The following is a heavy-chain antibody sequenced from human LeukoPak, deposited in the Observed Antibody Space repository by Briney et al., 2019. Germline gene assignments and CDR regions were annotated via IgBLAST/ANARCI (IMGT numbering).Heavy chain of an antibody. CDR3: ALARSEYHYGMDV. CDR2: IGIDSGNT. V-gene: IGHV3-48*01. J-gene: IGHJ6*02. CDR1: GFTFSDYS. Sequence: GGSLRLSCAASGFTFSDYSMNWVRQAPGKGLEWISYIGIDSGNTNYADSVKGRFTISGDKAKNSLYLQMNSLRVKDTAVYYCALARSEYHYGMDVWGQGTTVTVSS.